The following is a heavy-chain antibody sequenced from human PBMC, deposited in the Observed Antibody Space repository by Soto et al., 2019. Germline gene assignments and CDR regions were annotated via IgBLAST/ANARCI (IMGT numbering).Heavy chain of an antibody. Sequence: QVQLVQSGAEVKKPGASVKVSCKASGYTFTSYGISWVRQAPGQGLEWMGWISAYNGNTNYAQKLQGRVTMTTDTSTSTAYIELRSLRSDVTAVYYCARDRRRLERRPAYFDYWGQGTLVTVSS. D-gene: IGHD1-1*01. CDR2: ISAYNGNT. V-gene: IGHV1-18*01. CDR3: ARDRRRLERRPAYFDY. CDR1: GYTFTSYG. J-gene: IGHJ4*02.